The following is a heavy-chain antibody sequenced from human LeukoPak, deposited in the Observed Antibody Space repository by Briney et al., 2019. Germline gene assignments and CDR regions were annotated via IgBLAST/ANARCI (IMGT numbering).Heavy chain of an antibody. CDR2: MNPNSGNT. V-gene: IGHV1-8*01. CDR3: ARVRITMVRGLKLNWFDP. Sequence: VASVKVSCKASGYTFTSYDINWVRQATGQGLEWMGWMNPNSGNTGYAQKFQGRVTMTRNTSISTAYMELSSLRSEDTAVYYCARVRITMVRGLKLNWFDPWGQGTLVTVSS. CDR1: GYTFTSYD. J-gene: IGHJ5*02. D-gene: IGHD3-10*01.